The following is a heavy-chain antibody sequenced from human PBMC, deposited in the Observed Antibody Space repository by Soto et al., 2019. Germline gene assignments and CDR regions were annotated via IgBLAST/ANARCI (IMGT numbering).Heavy chain of an antibody. Sequence: QVQLQESGPGLVKPSQTLSLTCTVSGGSISSGGYYWSWIRQHPGKGLEWIGYIYYSGSPYYNPSLKSRVTISVDTTKNQCALKLSSVTAADTAVYYCARDRRLGESVWGQGTMVTVSS. CDR2: IYYSGSP. CDR3: ARDRRLGESV. V-gene: IGHV4-31*03. J-gene: IGHJ3*01. CDR1: GGSISSGGYY. D-gene: IGHD3-16*01.